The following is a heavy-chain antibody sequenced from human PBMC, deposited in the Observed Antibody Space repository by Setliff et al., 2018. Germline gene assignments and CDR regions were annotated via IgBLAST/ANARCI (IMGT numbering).Heavy chain of an antibody. Sequence: PSETLSLTCAVYGGSFSGYYWSWIRQPPGRGLEWIGEINHNGGTNYNPSLKSRVTISVDTSKNQFSLKLSPVTAADTAVYYCARVKIAILPAAIDYWGQGTLVTVSS. V-gene: IGHV4-34*01. D-gene: IGHD2-2*01. CDR2: INHNGGT. J-gene: IGHJ4*02. CDR1: GGSFSGYY. CDR3: ARVKIAILPAAIDY.